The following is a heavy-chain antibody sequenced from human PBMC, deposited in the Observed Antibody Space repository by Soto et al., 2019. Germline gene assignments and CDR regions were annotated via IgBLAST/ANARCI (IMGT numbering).Heavy chain of an antibody. V-gene: IGHV3-7*03. CDR2: IKQDGSEK. Sequence: EVQLVESGGGLVQPGGSLRLSCAASGFTCSSYWMSWVRQAPGKGLEWVANIKQDGSEKYYVDSVKGRFTISRDNAKNSLYLQMHSLRAEDTAVYYCARELSPPDYYYYYGMDVWGQGTTVTVSS. J-gene: IGHJ6*02. CDR3: ARELSPPDYYYYYGMDV. CDR1: GFTCSSYW. D-gene: IGHD2-15*01.